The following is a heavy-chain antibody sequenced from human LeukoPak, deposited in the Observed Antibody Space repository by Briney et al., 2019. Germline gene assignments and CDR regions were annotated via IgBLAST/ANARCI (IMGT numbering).Heavy chain of an antibody. CDR2: MKGGGEII. D-gene: IGHD3-10*01. CDR3: ARLSIIKYRPEGYFDH. J-gene: IGHJ4*02. CDR1: GFAFSESY. Sequence: GGSLRLSCAASGFAFSESYMSWVRQAPGKWLEWIAYMKGGGEIIHYAGSVRGRFTISRDNAKESLYLQMNSLRAEDTALYYCARLSIIKYRPEGYFDHWGQGTLAPVSS. V-gene: IGHV3-11*04.